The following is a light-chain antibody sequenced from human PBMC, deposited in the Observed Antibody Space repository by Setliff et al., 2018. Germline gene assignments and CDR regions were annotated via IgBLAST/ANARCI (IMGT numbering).Light chain of an antibody. V-gene: IGLV2-14*03. CDR1: SSDIGGTNY. J-gene: IGLJ1*01. CDR2: AAS. CDR3: SSYTSSSSYV. Sequence: QSALTQPASVSGSLGQSITISCIGTSSDIGGTNYVSWYQQFPGEAPQLIIYAASDRPSGVSHRFSGSKSGNTASLTISGLQAEDEADYYCSSYTSSSSYVFGAGTKVTVL.